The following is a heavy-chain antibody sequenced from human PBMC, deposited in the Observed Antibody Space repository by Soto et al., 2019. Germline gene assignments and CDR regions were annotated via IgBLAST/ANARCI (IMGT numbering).Heavy chain of an antibody. D-gene: IGHD2-15*01. CDR2: ISYSGST. J-gene: IGHJ4*02. CDR1: GGSISSGNYY. V-gene: IGHV4-30-4*01. Sequence: QVQLQESGPGLVKPSQTLSLTCTVSGGSISSGNYYWSWIRQPPGKGLEWIGFISYSGSTYYSTSLKSRVTISVDTSKSQFSPNLSFVTAADTAVYYCATMGTPATGLYFFDYCGQGSLVTVSS. CDR3: ATMGTPATGLYFFDY.